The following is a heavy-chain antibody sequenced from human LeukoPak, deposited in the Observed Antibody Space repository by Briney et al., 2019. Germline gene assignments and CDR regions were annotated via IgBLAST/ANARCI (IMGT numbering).Heavy chain of an antibody. D-gene: IGHD2-8*02. CDR1: GGSFTGYY. CDR3: ARQREISTGFGHKSALNI. V-gene: IGHV4-34*01. CDR2: INNNAAT. J-gene: IGHJ3*02. Sequence: SETLSLTCVADGGSFTGYYWTWIRQSPGKGLEWIGEINNNAATNYNPSLKSRVTISVDTSKNQFSLELSAVTAADTAVYFCARQREISTGFGHKSALNIWGPGTMVTVSS.